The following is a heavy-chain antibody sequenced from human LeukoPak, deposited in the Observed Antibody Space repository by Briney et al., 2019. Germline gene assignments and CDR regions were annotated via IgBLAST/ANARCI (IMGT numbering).Heavy chain of an antibody. Sequence: GGSLRLSCAASGFTFSSYSMNWVPPAPGKGLEWVSSISSSSSYIYYADSVKGRFTISRDNAKNSLYLQMNSLRAEDTAVYYCARAVAGTWNDYWGQGTLVTVSS. V-gene: IGHV3-21*01. CDR3: ARAVAGTWNDY. D-gene: IGHD6-19*01. CDR2: ISSSSSYI. CDR1: GFTFSSYS. J-gene: IGHJ4*02.